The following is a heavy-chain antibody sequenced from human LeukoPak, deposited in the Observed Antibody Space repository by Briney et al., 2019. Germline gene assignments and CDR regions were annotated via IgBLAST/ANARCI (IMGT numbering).Heavy chain of an antibody. CDR2: ISWNSGTI. Sequence: GRSLRLSCAASGFTFDDYAMHWVRQAPGKGREWGSGISWNSGTIGYAYSVKGRFTISRDNAKNSLYLHMNSLRAEDTALYYCAKDGRSLNYYDSSGYYGGGGFDYWGQGALVTVSS. J-gene: IGHJ4*02. CDR3: AKDGRSLNYYDSSGYYGGGGFDY. V-gene: IGHV3-9*01. CDR1: GFTFDDYA. D-gene: IGHD3-22*01.